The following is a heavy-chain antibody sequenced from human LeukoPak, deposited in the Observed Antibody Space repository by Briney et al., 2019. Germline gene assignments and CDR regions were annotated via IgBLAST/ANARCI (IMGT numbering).Heavy chain of an antibody. J-gene: IGHJ4*02. V-gene: IGHV3-30-3*01. CDR3: ARDLFGGVVVITSIFDY. Sequence: GGSLRLSCAASGFTFSSYAMHWVRQAPGKGLEWVAVISYDGSNKYYADSVKGRFTISRNNSKNTLYLQMNSLRAEDTAVYYCARDLFGGVVVITSIFDYWGQGTLVTVSS. CDR1: GFTFSSYA. D-gene: IGHD3-22*01. CDR2: ISYDGSNK.